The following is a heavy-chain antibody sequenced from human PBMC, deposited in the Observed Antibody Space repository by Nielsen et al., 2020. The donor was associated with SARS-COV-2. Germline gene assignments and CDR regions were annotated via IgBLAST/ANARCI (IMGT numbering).Heavy chain of an antibody. V-gene: IGHV4-39*07. D-gene: IGHD4-23*01. CDR3: ARFLLGNSARYVDY. Sequence: ESLRLSCTVSGGSISSSSYYWGWIRQPPGKGLEWIGSIYYSGSANYNPSLKSRVTISADTSKNQFSLNLRSVTAADTALYYCARFLLGNSARYVDYWGQGTLVTVSS. J-gene: IGHJ4*02. CDR2: IYYSGSA. CDR1: GGSISSSSYY.